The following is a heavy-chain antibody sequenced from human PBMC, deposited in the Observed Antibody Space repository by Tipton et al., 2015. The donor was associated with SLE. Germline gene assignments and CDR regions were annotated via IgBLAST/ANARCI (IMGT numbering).Heavy chain of an antibody. CDR1: GGSISSSY. CDR2: FSNTGST. J-gene: IGHJ3*02. Sequence: TLSLTCIVSGGSISSSYWSWIRQPPGKGLEWIGCFSNTGSTNFNPSLKSRVTISVDTSKNQFSLKLTSVTAADTAVYYCARATHNSGADAFDIWGQGTMVTVSS. V-gene: IGHV4-59*01. D-gene: IGHD3-22*01. CDR3: ARATHNSGADAFDI.